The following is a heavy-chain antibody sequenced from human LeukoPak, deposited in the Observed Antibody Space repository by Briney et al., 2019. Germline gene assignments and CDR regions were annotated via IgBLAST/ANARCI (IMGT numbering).Heavy chain of an antibody. V-gene: IGHV1-18*01. CDR3: ARGARVLAARKGFDY. J-gene: IGHJ4*02. CDR2: ISAYNGNT. Sequence: ASVKVSCKASGYTFTSYGISWVRQAPGQGLEWMGWISAYNGNTNYAQKLQGRVTMTTDTSTSTAYMELRSLRSDDTAVYYCARGARVLAARKGFDYWGQGTLVTVSS. D-gene: IGHD6-6*01. CDR1: GYTFTSYG.